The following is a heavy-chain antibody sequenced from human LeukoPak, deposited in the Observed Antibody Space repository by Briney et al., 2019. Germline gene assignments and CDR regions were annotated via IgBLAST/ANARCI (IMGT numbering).Heavy chain of an antibody. J-gene: IGHJ4*02. V-gene: IGHV4-34*01. CDR2: INHSGST. CDR3: AREATRAGGYFDN. Sequence: SETLSLTCAVYGGSFSGYYWSWIRQPPGKGLEWIGEINHSGSTNYNPSLKSRVTISVGTSKNQFSLKLSSVTAADTAVYYCAREATRAGGYFDNWGQGILVTVSS. CDR1: GGSFSGYY. D-gene: IGHD6-13*01.